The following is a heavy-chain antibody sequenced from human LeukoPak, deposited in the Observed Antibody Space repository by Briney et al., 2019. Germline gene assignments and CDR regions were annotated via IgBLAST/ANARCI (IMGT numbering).Heavy chain of an antibody. V-gene: IGHV3-11*01. CDR2: ISSSGSTI. Sequence: GGSLRLSCAASGFTFSDYYMSWIRQAPGNGLEWVSYISSSGSTIYYADSVKGRLTISRDNAKNSLYLQTNSLRAEDTAVYYCAIDLTTIDLLGQGTLVTVSS. CDR3: AIDLTTIDL. J-gene: IGHJ5*02. D-gene: IGHD4-17*01. CDR1: GFTFSDYY.